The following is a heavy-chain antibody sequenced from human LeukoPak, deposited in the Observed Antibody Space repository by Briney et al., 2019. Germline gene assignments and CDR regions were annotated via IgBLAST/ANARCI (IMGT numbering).Heavy chain of an antibody. CDR1: LFTFSSYS. D-gene: IGHD6-19*01. J-gene: IGHJ3*02. Sequence: PGGSLRLSCAASLFTFSSYSMHSVREAPGKGLECVALISYDGSNKYYGDSVKGGFIISRDNSKNTLYLQMNSLRAEDTAVYYCAKDRSGWDYDAFDIWGQGTMVTVSS. CDR2: ISYDGSNK. V-gene: IGHV3-30-3*01. CDR3: AKDRSGWDYDAFDI.